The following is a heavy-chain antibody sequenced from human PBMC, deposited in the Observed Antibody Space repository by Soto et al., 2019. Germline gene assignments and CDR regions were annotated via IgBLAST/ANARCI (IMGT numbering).Heavy chain of an antibody. CDR2: ISSSSSTI. Sequence: GGSLRLSCAASGFTFSSYSMNWVRQAPGKGLDWVSYISSSSSTIYYADSVKGRFTIFRDNAKNSLYLQMNSLRAEDTAVYYCASIRGVIMVDYGMDVWGQGTTVTV. V-gene: IGHV3-48*01. CDR1: GFTFSSYS. D-gene: IGHD3-10*01. J-gene: IGHJ6*02. CDR3: ASIRGVIMVDYGMDV.